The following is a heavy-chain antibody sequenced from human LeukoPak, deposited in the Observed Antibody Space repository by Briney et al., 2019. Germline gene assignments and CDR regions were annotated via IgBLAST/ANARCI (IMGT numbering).Heavy chain of an antibody. CDR1: SAPITSGAFC. D-gene: IGHD4-17*01. Sequence: SQTLSLTCTVSSAPITSGAFCWDWLQGPAWKGLERFGRMYTSGKSNYNPSLEGRVTMSVDTTKNQFSLKLNFVTAADTAVYYCARGHDYGDYWFDPWGQGTLVTVSS. CDR2: MYTSGKS. V-gene: IGHV4-61*02. J-gene: IGHJ5*02. CDR3: ARGHDYGDYWFDP.